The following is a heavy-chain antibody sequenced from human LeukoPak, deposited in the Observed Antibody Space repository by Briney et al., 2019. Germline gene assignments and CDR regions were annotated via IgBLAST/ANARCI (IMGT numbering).Heavy chain of an antibody. V-gene: IGHV4-39*01. CDR2: IYHSGST. Sequence: PSETLSLTCTVSGGSISSSSYYWGWIRQPPGKGLEWIGSIYHSGSTYCNPSLKSRVTTSVDTSKNQFSLKLSSVTAADTAVYYCARGLYRYGRSTFDYWGQGTLVTVSS. J-gene: IGHJ4*02. CDR1: GGSISSSSYY. D-gene: IGHD2-2*02. CDR3: ARGLYRYGRSTFDY.